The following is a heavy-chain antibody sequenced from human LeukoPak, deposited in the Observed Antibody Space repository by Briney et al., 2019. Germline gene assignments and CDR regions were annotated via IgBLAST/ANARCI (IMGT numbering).Heavy chain of an antibody. J-gene: IGHJ5*02. V-gene: IGHV4-34*01. D-gene: IGHD6-6*01. CDR3: ARKIIEYSSSSPLWFDP. CDR2: INHSGST. CDR1: GGSFSGYY. Sequence: PSETLSLTCAVYGGSFSGYYWSWIRQPPGKGLEWIGEINHSGSTNYNPSLKSRVTISVDTSKNQFSLKPSSVTAADTAVYYCARKIIEYSSSSPLWFDPWGQGTLVTVSS.